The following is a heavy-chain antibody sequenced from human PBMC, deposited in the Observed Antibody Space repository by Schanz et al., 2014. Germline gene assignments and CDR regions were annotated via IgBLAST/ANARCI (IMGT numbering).Heavy chain of an antibody. J-gene: IGHJ3*02. CDR3: AKRCSSTSCSHGAFDI. CDR2: IYSDGRT. CDR1: GFTFSDHW. Sequence: VQLVESGGALVQPGGSLRLSCSASGFTFSDHWMSWVRQAPGKGLEWVSVIYSDGRTYYGDSVKGRFTISRDNSKNTLYLQMNSLRDEDTAMYYCAKRCSSTSCSHGAFDIWGQGTMVTVSS. V-gene: IGHV3-66*01. D-gene: IGHD2-2*01.